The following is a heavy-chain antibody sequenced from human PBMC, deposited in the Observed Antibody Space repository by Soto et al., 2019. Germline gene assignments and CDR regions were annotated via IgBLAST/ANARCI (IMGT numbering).Heavy chain of an antibody. D-gene: IGHD1-26*01. CDR1: GFSFSSFA. Sequence: EVLLLESGGGLVQPGGSLRLSCEASGFSFSSFAMNWVRQAPGKGLEWVSAIGDSGASTYYADSVKGRFTISRDNSRNTRYLQLTSLRAEDTAVYYCAKGVELDVGGNGTTGTVSS. V-gene: IGHV3-23*01. J-gene: IGHJ6*04. CDR2: IGDSGAST. CDR3: AKGVELDV.